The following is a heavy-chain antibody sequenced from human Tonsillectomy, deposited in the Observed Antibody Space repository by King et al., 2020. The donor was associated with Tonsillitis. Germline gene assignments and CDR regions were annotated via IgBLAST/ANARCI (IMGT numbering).Heavy chain of an antibody. J-gene: IGHJ4*02. Sequence: TLKESGPALVKPTQTLTLTCTFSGFLLSTSGMCVSWVRQPPGKALEWLARIDWDDDKHYSTSLKTRLTISKDTSKNQVVLTMTNIDPVDTATYYCARIGPGLEPFDYWGQGTLVTVSS. CDR2: IDWDDDK. D-gene: IGHD1-1*01. V-gene: IGHV2-70*19. CDR1: GFLLSTSGMC. CDR3: ARIGPGLEPFDY.